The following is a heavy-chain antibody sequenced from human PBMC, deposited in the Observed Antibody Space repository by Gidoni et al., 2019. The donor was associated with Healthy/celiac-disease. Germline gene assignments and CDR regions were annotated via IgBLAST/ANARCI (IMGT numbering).Heavy chain of an antibody. D-gene: IGHD6-19*01. Sequence: EVQLVESGGVVVQPEGSLRLSCAASGFTFDDYTMHWVRQAPGKGLEWVALISWDGGSTYYADSVKGRFTNSRDNSKNSLYLQMNSLRTEDTALYYCAKDLGGSSGWYWGQGTLVTVSS. CDR3: AKDLGGSSGWY. CDR2: ISWDGGST. J-gene: IGHJ4*02. CDR1: GFTFDDYT. V-gene: IGHV3-43*01.